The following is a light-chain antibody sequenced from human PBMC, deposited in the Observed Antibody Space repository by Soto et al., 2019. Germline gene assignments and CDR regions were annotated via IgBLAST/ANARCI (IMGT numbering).Light chain of an antibody. CDR1: SEHSTYA. Sequence: QPVLTQSPSASASLGASVKLTCTLSSEHSTYAIAWHQQQPEKGPRYLMKLNNDGSHTKGDGIPDRFSGSSSGAERYLTISSLQSEDEADYYCQTWGTGFRVFGGGTQLTVL. CDR2: LNNDGSH. V-gene: IGLV4-69*01. J-gene: IGLJ3*02. CDR3: QTWGTGFRV.